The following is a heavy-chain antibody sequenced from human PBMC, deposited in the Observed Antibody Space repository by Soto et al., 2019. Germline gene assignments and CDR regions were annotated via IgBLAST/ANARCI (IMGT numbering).Heavy chain of an antibody. CDR2: IKQDGSEK. V-gene: IGHV3-7*01. Sequence: GGSLRLSCAASGSTFSSYWMSWVRQAPGKGLEWVANIKQDGSEKYYVDSVKGRFTISRDNAKNSLYLQMNSLRAEDTAVYYCASYYDILTGSLRFDYWGQGTLVTVSS. CDR3: ASYYDILTGSLRFDY. J-gene: IGHJ4*02. D-gene: IGHD3-9*01. CDR1: GSTFSSYW.